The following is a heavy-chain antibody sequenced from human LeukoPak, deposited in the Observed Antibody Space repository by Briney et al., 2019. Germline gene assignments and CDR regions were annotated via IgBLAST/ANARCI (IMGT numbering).Heavy chain of an antibody. J-gene: IGHJ4*02. D-gene: IGHD3-22*01. CDR1: GLTFSDYY. Sequence: PGGSLRLSCAASGLTFSDYYMSWIRQAPGKGLEWVSYISSSGSTIYYADSVKGRFTISRDNSKNTLYLQMNSLRAEDTAVYYCAKDYYYDSSPDYWGQGTLVTVSS. CDR3: AKDYYYDSSPDY. V-gene: IGHV3-11*04. CDR2: ISSSGSTI.